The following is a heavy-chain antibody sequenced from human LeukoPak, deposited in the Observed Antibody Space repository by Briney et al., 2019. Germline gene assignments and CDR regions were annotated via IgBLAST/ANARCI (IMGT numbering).Heavy chain of an antibody. V-gene: IGHV3-21*01. D-gene: IGHD3-10*01. J-gene: IGHJ5*02. CDR3: ARDLTMVRGVVLFDP. Sequence: GGSLRLSCAASGFTFSSYSMNWVRQAPGKGLEWVSSISSSSSYIYYADSVKGRFTISRDNAKNSLYLQMNSLRAEDTAVYYCARDLTMVRGVVLFDPRGQGTLVTVSP. CDR1: GFTFSSYS. CDR2: ISSSSSYI.